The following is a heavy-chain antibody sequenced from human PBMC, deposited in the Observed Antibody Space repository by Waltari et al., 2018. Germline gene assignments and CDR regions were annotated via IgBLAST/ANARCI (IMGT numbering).Heavy chain of an antibody. Sequence: QVQLVESGGGVVQPGRSLRLSCAAPGFPFSSYAMHWVRQAPGKGLEWVAVISYDGSNKYYADSVKGRFTISRDNSKNTLYLQMNSLRAEDTAVYYCARVRMVYLDYWGQGTLVTVSS. CDR2: ISYDGSNK. D-gene: IGHD2-8*01. CDR1: GFPFSSYA. CDR3: ARVRMVYLDY. V-gene: IGHV3-30*01. J-gene: IGHJ4*02.